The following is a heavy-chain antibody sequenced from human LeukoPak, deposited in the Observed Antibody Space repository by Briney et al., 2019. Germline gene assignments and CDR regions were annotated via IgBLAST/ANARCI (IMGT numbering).Heavy chain of an antibody. V-gene: IGHV1-2*02. J-gene: IGHJ3*02. Sequence: GASVKVSCKASGYSFADYYMHWVRQAPGQGLEWMGWIKPNSGDTRSAQKFQGRVIMTRDTSTGTAYMELSSLRSEDTAVYYCARVRVGAPTRGGGAFDIWGQGTMVTVSS. D-gene: IGHD1-26*01. CDR1: GYSFADYY. CDR3: ARVRVGAPTRGGGAFDI. CDR2: IKPNSGDT.